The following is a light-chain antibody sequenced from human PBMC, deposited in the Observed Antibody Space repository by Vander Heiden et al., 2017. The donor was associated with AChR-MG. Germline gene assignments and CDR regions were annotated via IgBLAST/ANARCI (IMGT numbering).Light chain of an antibody. CDR1: TRDIGDYDH. CDR3: ASYADSATWV. V-gene: IGLV2-8*01. CDR2: KVF. J-gene: IGLJ3*02. Sequence: QSALTQPPSASGSLGQSLTSSCTGTTRDIGDYDHFSWYQQHPGKVPKVIIYKVFKRPAGVPDRFSGSKTGNTASLTVSGLQAEDEADYYCASYADSATWVFGGGTKLTVL.